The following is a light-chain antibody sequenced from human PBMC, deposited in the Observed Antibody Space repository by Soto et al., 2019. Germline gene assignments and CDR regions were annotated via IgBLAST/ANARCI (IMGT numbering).Light chain of an antibody. V-gene: IGLV2-14*01. CDR2: EVS. CDR1: SSDVGSYNY. CDR3: SSYTSSSTL. Sequence: QSALTQPASVSGSPGQSITISCTGTSSDVGSYNYVSWYQQHPGKAPKLKIYEVSDRPSGISSRFSGSKSGNTASLTISGLQTEDEADYYCSSYTSSSTLFVTGTKVTVL. J-gene: IGLJ1*01.